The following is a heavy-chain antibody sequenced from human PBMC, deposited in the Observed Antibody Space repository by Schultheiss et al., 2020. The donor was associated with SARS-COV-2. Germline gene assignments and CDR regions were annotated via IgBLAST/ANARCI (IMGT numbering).Heavy chain of an antibody. D-gene: IGHD6-19*01. CDR2: IYSCGST. J-gene: IGHJ4*02. CDR3: ARETAVAGQYYFDY. Sequence: GESLKISCAASGFTVSSNYMSWVRQAPGKGLEWVSVIYSCGSTYYADSVKGRFTTSRDNSKNMLYLQMNSLRAEDTAVYYCARETAVAGQYYFDYWGQGTLVTVSS. V-gene: IGHV3-66*03. CDR1: GFTVSSNY.